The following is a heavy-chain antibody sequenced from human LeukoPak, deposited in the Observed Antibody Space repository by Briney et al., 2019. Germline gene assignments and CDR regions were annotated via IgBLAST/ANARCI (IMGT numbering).Heavy chain of an antibody. CDR1: GGAIRSHY. CDR2: IYSSGYT. J-gene: IGHJ4*02. D-gene: IGHD1/OR15-1a*01. Sequence: SETLSLTCTVSGGAIRSHYWNWIRQPAGKGLEWIGRIYSSGYTNDNPFLKSRITMSVDMSKNQFSLRLNSVTAADTAVYYCARGEHSVDSWGQGMLVTVST. CDR3: ARGEHSVDS. V-gene: IGHV4-4*07.